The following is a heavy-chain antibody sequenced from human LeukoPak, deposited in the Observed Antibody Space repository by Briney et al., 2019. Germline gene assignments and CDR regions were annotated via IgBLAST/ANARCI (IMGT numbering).Heavy chain of an antibody. CDR1: GYTFGSNN. Sequence: ASVKVSCKASGYTFGSNNIHWVRQAPGQGLEWMGAINPSDGRTAYALKFQGRITMTRDTSTSTVYLELSSLRSGDTAIYYCATALDTYNWIDPWGPGTLVTVSS. V-gene: IGHV1-46*01. D-gene: IGHD5-18*01. J-gene: IGHJ5*02. CDR2: INPSDGRT. CDR3: ATALDTYNWIDP.